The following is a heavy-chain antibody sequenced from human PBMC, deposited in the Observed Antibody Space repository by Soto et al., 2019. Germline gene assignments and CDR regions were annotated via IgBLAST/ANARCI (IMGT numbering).Heavy chain of an antibody. Sequence: GGSLRLSCAASGFTFSSYWMSWVRQAPGKGLEWVANIKQDGSEKYYVDSVKGRFTISRDNAKNSLYLQMNNLRAEDTAVYYCARGGPYSGSYYGYWGQGTLVTVSS. D-gene: IGHD1-26*01. CDR2: IKQDGSEK. CDR1: GFTFSSYW. J-gene: IGHJ4*02. V-gene: IGHV3-7*03. CDR3: ARGGPYSGSYYGY.